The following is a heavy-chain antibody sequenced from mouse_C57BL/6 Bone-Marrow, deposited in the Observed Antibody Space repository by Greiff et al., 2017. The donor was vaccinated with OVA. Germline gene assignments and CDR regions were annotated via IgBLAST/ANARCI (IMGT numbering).Heavy chain of an antibody. CDR1: GYTFTSYW. CDR3: ARETTVVATDFDV. D-gene: IGHD1-1*01. V-gene: IGHV1-50*01. Sequence: QVQLQQSGAELVKPGASVKLSCKASGYTFTSYWMQWVKQRPGQGLEWIGEIDPSDSYTNYTQKFKGKATLTVDTSSSTAYMQLSSLTSEDSAVYYGARETTVVATDFDVWGTGTTVTVSS. J-gene: IGHJ1*03. CDR2: IDPSDSYT.